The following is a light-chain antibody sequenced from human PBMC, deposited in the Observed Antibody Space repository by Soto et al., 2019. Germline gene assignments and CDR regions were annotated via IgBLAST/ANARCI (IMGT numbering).Light chain of an antibody. CDR2: GAS. V-gene: IGKV3-20*01. CDR3: QQYGSSQYT. J-gene: IGKJ2*01. CDR1: QSVNNNY. Sequence: EIVLTQSPGTLSLSPGERATLSCRASQSVNNNYLAWYQQKPGQAPRLLIYGASSRATGIPDRFSGSGSGTDFPLTIGRLEPEDFAVYYCQQYGSSQYTFGQGTKLEIK.